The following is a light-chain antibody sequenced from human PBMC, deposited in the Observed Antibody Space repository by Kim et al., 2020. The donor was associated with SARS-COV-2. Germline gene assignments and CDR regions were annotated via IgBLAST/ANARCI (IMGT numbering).Light chain of an antibody. V-gene: IGLV3-19*01. CDR3: NSRDSSGDHVV. CDR2: GKY. CDR1: SRRNYY. J-gene: IGLJ3*02. Sequence: ALGQTVRVTCQGDSRRNYYATWYQQRQGKAPVLVLYGKYNRPSGIPDRFSGSASGNTASLTITGAQAEDEADYYCNSRDSSGDHVVFGGGTQLTVL.